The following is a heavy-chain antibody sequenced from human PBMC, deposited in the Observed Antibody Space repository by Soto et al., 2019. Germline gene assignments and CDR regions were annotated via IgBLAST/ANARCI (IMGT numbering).Heavy chain of an antibody. CDR1: GYTFTGYY. V-gene: IGHV1-2*04. CDR2: INPNSGGT. D-gene: IGHD6-19*01. J-gene: IGHJ5*02. CDR3: ARGPRLNIAVAGNHRRNWFDP. Sequence: GASVKVSCKASGYTFTGYYMHWVRQAPGQGLEWMGWINPNSGGTNYAQKFQGWVTMTRDTSISTAYMELSRLRSDDTAVYYCARGPRLNIAVAGNHRRNWFDPWGQGTLVTVSS.